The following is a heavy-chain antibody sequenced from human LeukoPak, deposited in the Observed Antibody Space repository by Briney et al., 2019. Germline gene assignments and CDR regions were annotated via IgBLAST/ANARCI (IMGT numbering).Heavy chain of an antibody. CDR2: IYPGDSDI. CDR1: GYSLTSYW. CDR3: ARRDVSAWYYFDY. J-gene: IGHJ4*02. D-gene: IGHD6-19*01. V-gene: IGHV5-51*01. Sequence: GESLKISCKGSGYSLTSYWIGWVRQMPGKGLEWMGIIYPGDSDIRYSPSFRGQVTISADKSSSTAYLQWSSLKASDTAMYYCARRDVSAWYYFDYWGQGTLVTVSS.